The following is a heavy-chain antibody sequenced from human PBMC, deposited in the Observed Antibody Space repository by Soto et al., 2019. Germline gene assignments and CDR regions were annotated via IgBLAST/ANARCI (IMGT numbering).Heavy chain of an antibody. CDR1: GFRFCDYF. Sequence: QVQLVESVGTLVKPGGSLRLSCAASGFRFCDYFMNWIRQAPGKRLEWLSYISGSGDTIFYADSVKGRFTISRDNAKNSLYLQMDSLRADDTAVYYCARTSTMVTDFDYWGQGTLVAVSS. CDR3: ARTSTMVTDFDY. CDR2: ISGSGDTI. D-gene: IGHD3-10*01. J-gene: IGHJ4*02. V-gene: IGHV3-11*01.